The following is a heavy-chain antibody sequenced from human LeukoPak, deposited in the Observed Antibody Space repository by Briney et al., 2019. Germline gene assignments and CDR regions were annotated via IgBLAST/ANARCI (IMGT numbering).Heavy chain of an antibody. D-gene: IGHD4-11*01. CDR1: GFTFSSYG. J-gene: IGHJ4*02. Sequence: PGGSLRLSCAASGFTFSSYGMHWVRQAPGKGLEWVAVIWYDGSNRYYADSVKGRFTISRDNSKNTLYLQMNSLRAEDTAVYYCARDVTRLRNYPMYWGQGTLVTVSS. CDR2: IWYDGSNR. V-gene: IGHV3-33*01. CDR3: ARDVTRLRNYPMY.